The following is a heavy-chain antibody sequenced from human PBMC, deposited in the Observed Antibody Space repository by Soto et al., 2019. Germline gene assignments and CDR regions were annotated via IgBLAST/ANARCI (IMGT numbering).Heavy chain of an antibody. CDR2: IMPIFRTP. CDR1: VGTFSNSA. J-gene: IGHJ6*02. V-gene: IGHV1-69*12. Sequence: QVQLEQSGAEVKKPGPSVTVSCKASVGTFSNSAISWVRQAPGQGLEGRGVIMPIFRTPYYAQKFQGRVTITADESTTHAYLELRGLRSEDTAVYYCARDEDRQQLGGNYYYIMDVWGQGTTVTVSS. D-gene: IGHD3-10*01. CDR3: ARDEDRQQLGGNYYYIMDV.